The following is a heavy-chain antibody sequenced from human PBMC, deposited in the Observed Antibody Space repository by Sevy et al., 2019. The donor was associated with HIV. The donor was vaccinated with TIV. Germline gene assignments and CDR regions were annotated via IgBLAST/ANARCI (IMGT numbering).Heavy chain of an antibody. CDR2: MNPNSGNT. D-gene: IGHD2-8*01. CDR3: ARGRGCTKGVCQNKWGWFDP. J-gene: IGHJ5*02. Sequence: ASVKVSCKASGYTFTSYDINWVRQATGQGLEWMGWMNPNSGNTGYAQKFQGRVTMTRNTSISTAYMELSSLRPEETAVYYCARGRGCTKGVCQNKWGWFDPWGQGTLVTV. CDR1: GYTFTSYD. V-gene: IGHV1-8*01.